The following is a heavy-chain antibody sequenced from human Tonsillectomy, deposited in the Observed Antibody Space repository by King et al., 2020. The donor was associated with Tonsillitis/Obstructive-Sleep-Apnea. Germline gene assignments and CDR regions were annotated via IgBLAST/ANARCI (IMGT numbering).Heavy chain of an antibody. CDR3: ARRHSVTVVPFDY. Sequence: VQLQQWGAGLLKPSETLSLTCAVYGESFSGNYWSWIGKPQGKGLKWMGEFNHSESTNYNPSLKSRVTISVDTSKNQFSLTLSSVTAADTAVYYCARRHSVTVVPFDYWGQGTLVTVSS. D-gene: IGHD1-20*01. V-gene: IGHV4-34*01. CDR2: FNHSEST. J-gene: IGHJ4*02. CDR1: GESFSGNY.